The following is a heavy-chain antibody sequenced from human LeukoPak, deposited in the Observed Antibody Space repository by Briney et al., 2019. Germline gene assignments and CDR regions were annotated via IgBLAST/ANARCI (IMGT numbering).Heavy chain of an antibody. CDR1: GFTFSSYA. J-gene: IGHJ4*02. CDR2: LSYDGNNK. CDR3: ARCYYDGSGFYYYFDY. Sequence: PGGSLRLSCAASGFTFSSYAMHWVRQAPGKGLEWVAVLSYDGNNKYYADSVKGRFTISRDNPKNTVFLQMGSLRGEDTAVYYCARCYYDGSGFYYYFDYWGQGTLVTVSS. V-gene: IGHV3-30*14. D-gene: IGHD3-22*01.